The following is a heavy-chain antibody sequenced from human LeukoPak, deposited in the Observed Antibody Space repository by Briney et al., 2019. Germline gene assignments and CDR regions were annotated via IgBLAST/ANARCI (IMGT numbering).Heavy chain of an antibody. Sequence: GGSLRLSCAASGFTFSSYSMNWVRQAPGKGLEWVSSISSSSSYIYYAGSVKGRFTISRDNAKNSLYLQMNSLRAEDTAVYYCARGAYYYYDSSGLIDYWGQGTLVTVSS. CDR3: ARGAYYYYDSSGLIDY. CDR2: ISSSSSYI. D-gene: IGHD3-22*01. J-gene: IGHJ4*02. V-gene: IGHV3-21*01. CDR1: GFTFSSYS.